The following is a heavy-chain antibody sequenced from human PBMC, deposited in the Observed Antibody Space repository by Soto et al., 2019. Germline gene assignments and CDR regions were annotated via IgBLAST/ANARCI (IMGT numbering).Heavy chain of an antibody. V-gene: IGHV4-39*01. Sequence: PSETLSLTCTVSGGSISSSSYYWGWIRQPPGKGLEWIGSIYYSGSTYYNPSLKSRVTISVDTSKNQFSLKLSSVTAADTAVYYCARHPYDILTGYLYYFDYWGQGTLVTVSS. D-gene: IGHD3-9*01. CDR3: ARHPYDILTGYLYYFDY. J-gene: IGHJ4*02. CDR2: IYYSGST. CDR1: GGSISSSSYY.